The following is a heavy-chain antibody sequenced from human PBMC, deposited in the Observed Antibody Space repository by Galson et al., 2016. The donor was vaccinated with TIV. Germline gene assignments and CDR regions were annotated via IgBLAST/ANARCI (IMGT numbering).Heavy chain of an antibody. V-gene: IGHV4-61*09. CDR1: GGAINSDSFS. J-gene: IGHJ4*02. Sequence: TLSLTCSVSGGAINSDSFSWSWIRQPAGKGLEWIGYISTTGTTNSNTSLKSPLPISLDPSKNQFSLRLTSVTAADTAVYSCARGLTRSSWSRYYFDYWGQGTLVTVSS. CDR3: ARGLTRSSWSRYYFDY. CDR2: ISTTGTT. D-gene: IGHD6-13*01.